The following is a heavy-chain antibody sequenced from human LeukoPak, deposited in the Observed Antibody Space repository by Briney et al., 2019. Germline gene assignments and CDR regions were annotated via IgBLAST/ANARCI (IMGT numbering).Heavy chain of an antibody. CDR2: IFYSGST. CDR3: ARSSLEYYDILTGFHE. D-gene: IGHD3-9*01. CDR1: GASINSDTSY. Sequence: SETLSLTCTVSGASINSDTSYWAWIRQPPGKGLEWVGNIFYSGSTSYKPSLKSRVTISVDTSKNQFSLKLSSVAAADTAVYYCARSSLEYYDILTGFHEWGQGTLVTVSS. J-gene: IGHJ1*01. V-gene: IGHV4-39*07.